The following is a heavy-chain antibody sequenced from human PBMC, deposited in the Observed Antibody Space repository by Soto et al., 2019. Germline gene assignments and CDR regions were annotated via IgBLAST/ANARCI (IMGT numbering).Heavy chain of an antibody. J-gene: IGHJ4*02. V-gene: IGHV4-31*03. D-gene: IGHD2-2*01. CDR2: ISYSGSS. Sequence: SETLSLTCTVSGGSNIRDGYYWSWIRQHPGKGLEWIAYISYSGSSYSNPSLKSRVTISADTSKNQFSLRLTSVTAADTAVYFCERATPAGSADFWGQGTLVTLSS. CDR1: GGSNIRDGYY. CDR3: ERATPAGSADF.